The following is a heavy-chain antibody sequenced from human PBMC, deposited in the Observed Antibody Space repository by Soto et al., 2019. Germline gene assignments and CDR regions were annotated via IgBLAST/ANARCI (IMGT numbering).Heavy chain of an antibody. V-gene: IGHV3-23*01. CDR2: ISDSGTNT. CDR3: ARSSSSSGP. J-gene: IGHJ4*02. Sequence: EVQLLESGGSLVQPGGSLRLSCAASGFTFSSYAMSWVRQGPGKGLEWVSAISDSGTNTYYADSVKCRFTISRDNSKSMMYLQMNSLRDEDTATYYCARSSSSSGPWGQGTLVTVSS. CDR1: GFTFSSYA. D-gene: IGHD6-6*01.